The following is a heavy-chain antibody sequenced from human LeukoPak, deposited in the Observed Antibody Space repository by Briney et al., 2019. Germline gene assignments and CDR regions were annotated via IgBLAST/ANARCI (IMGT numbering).Heavy chain of an antibody. J-gene: IGHJ4*02. V-gene: IGHV1-8*01. Sequence: GASVKVSCKASGYTFTSYDINWVRQATGQGLEWMGWMNPNSGNTGYAQKFQGRDTMTRNTSISTAYMELSSLRSEDTAVYYCARNLITIFGVVIQAFAYWGQGTLVTVSS. CDR3: ARNLITIFGVVIQAFAY. D-gene: IGHD3-3*01. CDR1: GYTFTSYD. CDR2: MNPNSGNT.